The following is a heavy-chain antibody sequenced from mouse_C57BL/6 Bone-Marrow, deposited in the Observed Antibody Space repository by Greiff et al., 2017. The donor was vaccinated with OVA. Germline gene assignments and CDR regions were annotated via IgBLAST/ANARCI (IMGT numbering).Heavy chain of an antibody. V-gene: IGHV1-54*01. CDR1: GYAFTNYL. J-gene: IGHJ3*01. CDR2: INPGSGGT. Sequence: VKLMESGAELVRPGTSVKVSCKASGYAFTNYLIEWVKQRPGQGLEWIGVINPGSGGTNYNEKFKGKATLTADKSSSTAYMQLSSLTSEDSAVYFCARPSYGSSRFAYWGQGTLVTVSA. D-gene: IGHD1-1*01. CDR3: ARPSYGSSRFAY.